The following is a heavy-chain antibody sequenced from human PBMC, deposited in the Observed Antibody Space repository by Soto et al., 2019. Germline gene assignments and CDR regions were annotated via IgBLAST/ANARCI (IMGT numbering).Heavy chain of an antibody. J-gene: IGHJ4*02. V-gene: IGHV4-34*01. CDR2: INHTGST. D-gene: IGHD3-3*01. Sequence: PSETLSLTCAVYGAPFSGYYWTWIRQPPGKGLEWIGEINHTGSTKYNPSLKSRVTISLDTSKNQFSLSLRSVTAAGTAVYYCARGREIFGAVTPFEYWGQGTQVTVS. CDR3: ARGREIFGAVTPFEY. CDR1: GAPFSGYY.